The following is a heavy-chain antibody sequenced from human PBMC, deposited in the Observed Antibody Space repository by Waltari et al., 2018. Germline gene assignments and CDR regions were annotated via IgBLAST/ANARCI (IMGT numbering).Heavy chain of an antibody. CDR1: GSTFRSHA. Sequence: EVPLLESGGGLVQPGGSMRLSCAASGSTFRSHALSWVRQAPGKGLEWVSAISGSGGSTYYADSVKGRFTISRDNSKNTLYLQMNSLRAEDTAVYYCAKKIVVVPDAFDIWGQGTMVTVSS. V-gene: IGHV3-23*01. CDR3: AKKIVVVPDAFDI. D-gene: IGHD3-22*01. CDR2: ISGSGGST. J-gene: IGHJ3*02.